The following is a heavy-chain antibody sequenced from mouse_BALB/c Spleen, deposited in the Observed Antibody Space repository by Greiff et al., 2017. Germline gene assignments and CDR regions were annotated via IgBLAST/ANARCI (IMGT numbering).Heavy chain of an antibody. CDR2: ISSGGSYT. D-gene: IGHD2-1*01. Sequence: EVQGVESGGGLVKPGGSLKLSCAASGFTFSSYAMSWVRQSPEKRLEWVAEISSGGSYTYYPDTVTGRFTISRDNAKNTLYLEMSSLRSEDTAMYYCARVYGNSWYFDVWGAGTTVTVSS. CDR1: GFTFSSYA. CDR3: ARVYGNSWYFDV. V-gene: IGHV5-9-4*01. J-gene: IGHJ1*01.